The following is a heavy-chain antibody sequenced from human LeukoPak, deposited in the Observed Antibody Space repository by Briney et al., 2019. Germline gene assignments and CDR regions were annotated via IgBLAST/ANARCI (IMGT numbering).Heavy chain of an antibody. CDR2: ISGSGINT. CDR3: AKRYTSGWYQYYFVC. Sequence: HSGGSLRLSCAASGFTFSSFAMGWVRQAPGKGLEWVSGISGSGINTYYADSVKGRFTISRDNSKGTLYLQMNSLRAEDTAVYYCAKRYTSGWYQYYFVCWGQGALVSVSS. CDR1: GFTFSSFA. J-gene: IGHJ4*02. D-gene: IGHD6-13*01. V-gene: IGHV3-23*01.